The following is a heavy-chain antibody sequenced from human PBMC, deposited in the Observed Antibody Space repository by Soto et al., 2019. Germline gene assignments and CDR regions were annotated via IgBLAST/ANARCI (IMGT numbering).Heavy chain of an antibody. CDR1: GGSISSSSYY. D-gene: IGHD3-10*01. CDR3: ARLGRFGTEKFYYYYYYMDV. Sequence: SETLSLTCTVSGGSISSSSYYWGWIRQPPGKGLEWIGSIYYSGSTYYNPSLKSRVTISVDTSKNQFSLKLSSVTAADTAVYYCARLGRFGTEKFYYYYYYMDVWGKGTTVTVSS. J-gene: IGHJ6*03. V-gene: IGHV4-39*01. CDR2: IYYSGST.